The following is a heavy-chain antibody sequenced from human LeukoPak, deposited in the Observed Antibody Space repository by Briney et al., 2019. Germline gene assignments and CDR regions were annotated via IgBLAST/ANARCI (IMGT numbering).Heavy chain of an antibody. CDR2: IYTSGST. CDR3: ARDLPSIAARPDGYYYYYYMDV. V-gene: IGHV4-61*02. Sequence: SETLSLTCTVSGGSISSGSYYWSWIRQPAGKGLEWIGRIYTSGSTNYNPSLKSRVTISVDTSKNQFSLKLSSVTAADTAVYYCARDLPSIAARPDGYYYYYYMDVWGKGTTVTVSS. D-gene: IGHD6-6*01. J-gene: IGHJ6*03. CDR1: GGSISSGSYY.